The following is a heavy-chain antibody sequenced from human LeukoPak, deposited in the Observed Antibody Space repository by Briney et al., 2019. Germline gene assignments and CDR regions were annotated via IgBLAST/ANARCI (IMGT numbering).Heavy chain of an antibody. J-gene: IGHJ4*02. Sequence: ASVKVSCKASGYTFTGYYMHWVREAPGQGLEWMGWISAYNGNTNYAQKLQGRVTMTTDTSTSTAYMELRSLRSDDTAVYYCASSRNYWSDWGQGTLVTVSS. D-gene: IGHD1-7*01. CDR1: GYTFTGYY. CDR3: ASSRNYWSD. V-gene: IGHV1-18*04. CDR2: ISAYNGNT.